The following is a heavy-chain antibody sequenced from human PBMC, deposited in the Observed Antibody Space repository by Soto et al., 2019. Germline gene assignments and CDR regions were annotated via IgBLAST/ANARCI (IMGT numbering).Heavy chain of an antibody. CDR1: GGTFSSYA. CDR2: IIPIFGTA. D-gene: IGHD3-10*01. V-gene: IGHV1-69*13. CDR3: ARRSYFGWFDP. J-gene: IGHJ5*02. Sequence: ASVKVSCKASGGTFSSYAIRWVRQAPGQGLEWMGGIIPIFGTANYAQKLQGRVTITADESTSTAYMELSSVTAADTAVYYCARRSYFGWFDPWGQGTLVTVSS.